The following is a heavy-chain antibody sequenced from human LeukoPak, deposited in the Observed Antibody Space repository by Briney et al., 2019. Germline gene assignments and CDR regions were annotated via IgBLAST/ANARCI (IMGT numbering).Heavy chain of an antibody. CDR1: GYSISSSNW. Sequence: SDTLSLTCAVSGYSISSSNWWGWIRQPPGKGLEWIGYIYYSGSTYYNPSLKSRVTMSVDTSKNQFSLKLSSVTAVDTAVYYCARIGGGYYDSSGPNWGQGTLVTVSS. J-gene: IGHJ4*02. CDR3: ARIGGGYYDSSGPN. CDR2: IYYSGST. V-gene: IGHV4-28*01. D-gene: IGHD3-22*01.